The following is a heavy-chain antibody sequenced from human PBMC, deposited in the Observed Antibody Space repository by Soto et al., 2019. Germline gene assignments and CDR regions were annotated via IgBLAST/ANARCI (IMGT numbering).Heavy chain of an antibody. CDR3: ARDKGDGSGSYYGY. CDR2: ISAYNGNT. D-gene: IGHD3-10*01. Sequence: QVQLVQSGAEVKKPGASVKVSCKASGYTFSSYGISWVRQAPGQGREWMGWISAYNGNTNYAQKLQGRVTMTTDTPTSTAYMDLRRLRCGDTAIYYCARDKGDGSGSYYGYWGQGTLVTVSS. CDR1: GYTFSSYG. J-gene: IGHJ4*02. V-gene: IGHV1-18*01.